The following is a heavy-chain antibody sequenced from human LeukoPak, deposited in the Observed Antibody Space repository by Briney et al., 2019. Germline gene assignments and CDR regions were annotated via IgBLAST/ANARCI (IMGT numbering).Heavy chain of an antibody. Sequence: ASVKVSCKASGYTFTSYDINWVRQATGQGREGRGWMNPNSGNTGYAQKFQGRVTITTDESTSTAYMELSSLRSEDTAVYYCARVRARAIFGVVIPGGAFDIWGQGTMVTVSS. D-gene: IGHD3-3*01. CDR3: ARVRARAIFGVVIPGGAFDI. CDR1: GYTFTSYD. J-gene: IGHJ3*02. CDR2: MNPNSGNT. V-gene: IGHV1-8*03.